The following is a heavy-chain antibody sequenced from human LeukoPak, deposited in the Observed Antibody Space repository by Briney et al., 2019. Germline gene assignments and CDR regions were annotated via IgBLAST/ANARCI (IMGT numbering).Heavy chain of an antibody. V-gene: IGHV4-39*01. Sequence: PSETLSLTCTVSGGSISSSSYYWGWIRQPPGKGLEWIGSIYHSGSTYYNPSLKSRVTISVDTSKNQFSLKLSSVTAADTAVYYCASTVSLGGFDYWGQGTLVTVSS. D-gene: IGHD4-17*01. CDR3: ASTVSLGGFDY. CDR2: IYHSGST. J-gene: IGHJ4*02. CDR1: GGSISSSSYY.